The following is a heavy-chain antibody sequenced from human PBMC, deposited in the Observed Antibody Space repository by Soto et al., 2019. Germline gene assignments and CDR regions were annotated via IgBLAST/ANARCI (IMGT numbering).Heavy chain of an antibody. D-gene: IGHD6-19*01. Sequence: SETLSLTSNVSGGSISRYYWSWIRRPPGDGLEWIGYLHYSASTKYNPSLKSRVTISVDTSKNQSSLKLTSVTAADTAVYFCARVPAVASTIPSLWFDPWGQGTLVTVSS. V-gene: IGHV4-59*01. CDR1: GGSISRYY. J-gene: IGHJ5*02. CDR2: LHYSAST. CDR3: ARVPAVASTIPSLWFDP.